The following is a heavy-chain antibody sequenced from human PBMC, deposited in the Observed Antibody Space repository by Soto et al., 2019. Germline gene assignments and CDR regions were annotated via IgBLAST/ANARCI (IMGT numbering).Heavy chain of an antibody. CDR2: ISAYNGNT. D-gene: IGHD3-3*01. J-gene: IGHJ6*02. CDR3: ARSYYDFWSGYFSPFSSPGMDV. V-gene: IGHV1-18*01. Sequence: ASVKVSCKASGYTFTSYGISWVRQAPGQGLEWMGWISAYNGNTNYAQKLQGRVTMTTDTSTSTAYMELRSLRSDDTAVYYCARSYYDFWSGYFSPFSSPGMDVWGQGTTVTVSS. CDR1: GYTFTSYG.